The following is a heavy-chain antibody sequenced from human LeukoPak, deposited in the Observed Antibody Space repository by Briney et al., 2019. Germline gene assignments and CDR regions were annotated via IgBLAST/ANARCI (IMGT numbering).Heavy chain of an antibody. J-gene: IGHJ3*02. CDR3: ARGVGALAPDAFDI. D-gene: IGHD1-26*01. CDR2: ISSSSSYI. CDR1: GFTFSSYS. V-gene: IGHV3-21*01. Sequence: GGSLRLSCAASGFTFSSYSMSWVRQAPGKGLEWVSSISSSSSYIYYADSVKGRFTISRDNAKNSLYLQMNSLRAEDTAVYYCARGVGALAPDAFDIWGQGTMVTVSS.